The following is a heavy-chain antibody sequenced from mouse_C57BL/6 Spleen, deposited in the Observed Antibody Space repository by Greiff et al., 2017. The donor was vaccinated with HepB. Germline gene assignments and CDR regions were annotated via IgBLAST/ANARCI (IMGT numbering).Heavy chain of an antibody. D-gene: IGHD1-1*01. J-gene: IGHJ2*01. Sequence: QVQLQQSGAELARPGASVKLSCKASGYTFTSYGISWVKQRTGQGLEWIGEIYPRSGNTYYNEKFKGKATLTADKSSSTAYMELRSLTSEDSAVYFCAKRVITTVVAPYYFDYWGQGTTLTVSS. CDR3: AKRVITTVVAPYYFDY. CDR1: GYTFTSYG. V-gene: IGHV1-81*01. CDR2: IYPRSGNT.